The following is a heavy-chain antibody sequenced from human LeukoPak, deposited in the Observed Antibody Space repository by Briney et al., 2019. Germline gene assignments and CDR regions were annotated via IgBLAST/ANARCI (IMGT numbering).Heavy chain of an antibody. V-gene: IGHV4-4*07. CDR3: ARARHGSGWRTHFDY. CDR2: IYTSGST. Sequence: SETLSLTCTVSGGSISSYYWSWIRQPAGRGLEWIGRIYTSGSTNYNPSLKSRVTMSVDTSKNQFSLKLSSVTAADTAVYYCARARHGSGWRTHFDYWGQGTLVTVSS. J-gene: IGHJ4*02. CDR1: GGSISSYY. D-gene: IGHD6-19*01.